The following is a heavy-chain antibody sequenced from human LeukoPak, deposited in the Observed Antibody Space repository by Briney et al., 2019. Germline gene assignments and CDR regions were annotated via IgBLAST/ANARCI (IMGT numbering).Heavy chain of an antibody. CDR2: IIPILGIA. V-gene: IGHV1-69*02. CDR3: ASSITTVRELYYMDV. Sequence: VASVKVSCKASGGTFSSYTISWVRQAPGQGLEWMGRIIPILGIANYAQKFQGRVTITADKSTSTAYMELSSLTSEDTAVYYCASSITTVRELYYMDVWGKGTTVTVSS. J-gene: IGHJ6*03. CDR1: GGTFSSYT. D-gene: IGHD3-10*01.